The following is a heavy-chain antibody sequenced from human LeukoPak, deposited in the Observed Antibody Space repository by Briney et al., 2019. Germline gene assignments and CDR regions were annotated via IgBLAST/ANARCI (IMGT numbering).Heavy chain of an antibody. V-gene: IGHV1-3*01. CDR3: ARVGMVRGVIITGFDY. CDR1: GYTFTSYA. Sequence: ASVEVSCKASGYTFTSYAMHWVRQAPGQRLEWMGWINAGNGNTKYSQKFQGRVTITRDTSASTAYMELSSLRSEDTAVYYCARVGMVRGVIITGFDYWGQGTLVTVSS. CDR2: INAGNGNT. D-gene: IGHD3-10*01. J-gene: IGHJ4*02.